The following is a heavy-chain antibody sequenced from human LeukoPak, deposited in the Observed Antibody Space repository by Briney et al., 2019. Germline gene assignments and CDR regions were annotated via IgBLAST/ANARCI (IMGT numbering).Heavy chain of an antibody. Sequence: PQTLSPTCSVSGASMTTYYSSCIRHPAGKGLEYIGRIFASGSASYNIALKSRVTMAIDTSQHQFSLRLKSVTAADTALYFCARGVRVNGINPFYYFDLWGQGSLVTVSS. CDR3: ARGVRVNGINPFYYFDL. CDR2: IFASGSA. J-gene: IGHJ4*02. V-gene: IGHV4-4*07. CDR1: GASMTTYY. D-gene: IGHD2-21*01.